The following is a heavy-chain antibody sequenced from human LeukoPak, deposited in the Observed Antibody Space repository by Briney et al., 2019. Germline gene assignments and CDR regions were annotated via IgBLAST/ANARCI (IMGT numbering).Heavy chain of an antibody. D-gene: IGHD6-13*01. CDR1: GGSISRYY. Sequence: PSETLSLTCTASGGSISRYYWSWVRQPPGKGLEWIGYIYYSGSTNYNPSLNRRVTISVDTSKKQLSLELSSVTAADTAVYYCARERVAAAGTRVYYYYGMDVWGQGTTVTVSS. J-gene: IGHJ6*02. V-gene: IGHV4-59*01. CDR2: IYYSGST. CDR3: ARERVAAAGTRVYYYYGMDV.